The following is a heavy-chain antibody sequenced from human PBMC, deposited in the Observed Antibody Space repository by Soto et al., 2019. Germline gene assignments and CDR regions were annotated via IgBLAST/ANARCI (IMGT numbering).Heavy chain of an antibody. D-gene: IGHD2-8*02. Sequence: QVVESGGGLVPPGGSLRLSCAASGFPFTNYWMNWVRQTPGKGLMWVSRISPDGSDVGYSDSVEGRFTVSRDNDKITLYLQMHSLRAEDTAMYYCACWGHIVPVAPSGFDRWGQGTLVTVSS. V-gene: IGHV3-74*01. CDR3: ACWGHIVPVAPSGFDR. CDR1: GFPFTNYW. CDR2: ISPDGSDV. J-gene: IGHJ4*02.